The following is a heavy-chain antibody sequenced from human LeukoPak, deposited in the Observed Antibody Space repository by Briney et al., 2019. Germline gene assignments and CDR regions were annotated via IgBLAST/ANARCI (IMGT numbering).Heavy chain of an antibody. Sequence: PGGSLRLSCEVSGFTFRNCAMHWVRQAPGKGLEWVAVISNVGTNEYYGDSVKGRFTISRDNAKNSLYLQMNSLRAEDTALYYCAKDREYSSSWYDYWGQGTLVTVSS. J-gene: IGHJ4*02. D-gene: IGHD6-13*01. CDR2: ISNVGTNE. V-gene: IGHV3-30-3*01. CDR1: GFTFRNCA. CDR3: AKDREYSSSWYDY.